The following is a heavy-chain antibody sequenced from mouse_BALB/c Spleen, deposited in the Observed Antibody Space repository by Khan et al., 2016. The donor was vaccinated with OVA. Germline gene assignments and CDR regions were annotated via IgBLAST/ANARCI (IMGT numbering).Heavy chain of an antibody. V-gene: IGHV2-6-1*01. Sequence: VELVESGPGPVAPSQSLSITCTISGCSLTSYGVHWVRQPAGKGLEWLVVIWSDGRTTYNSALKSRLSISKDNSKSQVFLKVNSLQTDDTAIYYCARQVYPGYFDVWGAGTTVTVSS. CDR2: IWSDGRT. J-gene: IGHJ1*01. D-gene: IGHD2-1*01. CDR3: ARQVYPGYFDV. CDR1: GCSLTSYG.